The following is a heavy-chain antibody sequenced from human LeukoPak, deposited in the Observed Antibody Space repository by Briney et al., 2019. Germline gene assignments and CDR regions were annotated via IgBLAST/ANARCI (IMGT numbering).Heavy chain of an antibody. CDR1: GGSVSSGSYY. CDR3: ARVPVTGYCSSTSCSDDAFDI. V-gene: IGHV4-61*01. D-gene: IGHD2-2*01. J-gene: IGHJ3*02. Sequence: PSETLSLTCTVSGGSVSSGSYYWSWIRQPPGKGLEWIGYIYYSGSTNYNPSLKSRVTISVGTSKNQFSLKLSSVTAADTAVYYCARVPVTGYCSSTSCSDDAFDIWGQGTMVTVSS. CDR2: IYYSGST.